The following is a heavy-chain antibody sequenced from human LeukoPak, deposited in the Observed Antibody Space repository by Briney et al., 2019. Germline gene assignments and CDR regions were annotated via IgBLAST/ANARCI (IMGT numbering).Heavy chain of an antibody. J-gene: IGHJ1*01. D-gene: IGHD2-21*02. V-gene: IGHV3-21*01. Sequence: PGGSLRLSCAASGFTFSSYSMNWVRQAPGKGLEWVSSISSSSSYIYYADSVKGRFTISRDNAKNSLYLQMNSLRAEDTAVYYCASDVVVTAIRSYHNKYSPEYFQRWGQGTLVTVSS. CDR3: ASDVVVTAIRSYHNKYSPEYFQR. CDR2: ISSSSSYI. CDR1: GFTFSSYS.